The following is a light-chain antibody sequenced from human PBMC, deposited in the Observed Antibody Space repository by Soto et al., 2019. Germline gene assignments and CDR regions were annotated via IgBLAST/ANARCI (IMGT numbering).Light chain of an antibody. CDR3: QKYGTTPRT. CDR1: QSVSFNY. J-gene: IGKJ1*01. Sequence: EIVLTQSPGTLSLSPGERATLSCRASQSVSFNYVAWYQQKPGQAPRLLVHGASTRVTGIPDRFTGSGSETDFTLTISRLEPEDFAVYFCQKYGTTPRTFGQGTKVEVK. V-gene: IGKV3-20*01. CDR2: GAS.